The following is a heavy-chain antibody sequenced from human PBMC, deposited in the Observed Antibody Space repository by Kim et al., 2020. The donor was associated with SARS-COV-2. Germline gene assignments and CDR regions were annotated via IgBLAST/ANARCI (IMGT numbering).Heavy chain of an antibody. CDR2: TNNWRGST. D-gene: IGHD3-22*01. CDR1: GYTFTSYY. V-gene: IGHV1-46*01. J-gene: IGHJ6*02. Sequence: ASVKVSCKASGYTFTSYYMHWVRQAPGQGLEGRGRTNNWRGSTSYAQKFQGRVTMTRDTSTSTVYMELSSLRSEDTAVYYCARASGITMIVVVTAYGMDVWGQGTTVTVSS. CDR3: ARASGITMIVVVTAYGMDV.